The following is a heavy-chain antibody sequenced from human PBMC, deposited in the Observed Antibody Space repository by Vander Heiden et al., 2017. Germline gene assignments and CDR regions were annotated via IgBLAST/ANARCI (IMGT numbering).Heavy chain of an antibody. J-gene: IGHJ2*01. CDR3: AKAKQWRVVGHYWYFDL. CDR2: ISGSGGST. CDR1: GFTFSSHA. V-gene: IGHV3-23*01. Sequence: EVQLLESGGGLVQPGGSLRLSCAASGFTFSSHAMSWVRQAPGKGLEWVSAISGSGGSTYYADSVKGRFTISRDNSKNTLYLQMNSLRAEDTAVYYCAKAKQWRVVGHYWYFDLWGRGTLVTVSS. D-gene: IGHD6-19*01.